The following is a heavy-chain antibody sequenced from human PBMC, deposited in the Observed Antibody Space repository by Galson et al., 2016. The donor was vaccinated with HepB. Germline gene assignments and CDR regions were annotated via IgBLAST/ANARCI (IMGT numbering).Heavy chain of an antibody. CDR3: ARDPEGKIRGYFDF. CDR2: IYYDTSNK. D-gene: IGHD3-10*01. Sequence: SLRLSCAASGFTFRRYAMYWVRQAPGKGLEWVAVIYYDTSNKYYADSVKGRFTISRDNSRNTLYLQMNSLRAEDTAVYYCARDPEGKIRGYFDFWGHGTLVTVSS. V-gene: IGHV3-33*07. J-gene: IGHJ4*01. CDR1: GFTFRRYA.